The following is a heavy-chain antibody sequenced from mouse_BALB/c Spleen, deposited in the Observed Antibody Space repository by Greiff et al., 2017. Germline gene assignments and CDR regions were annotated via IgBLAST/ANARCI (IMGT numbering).Heavy chain of an antibody. CDR3: ARSHPTGMDYAMDY. V-gene: IGHV1-67*01. D-gene: IGHD4-1*01. CDR2: ISTYYGNT. CDR1: SYTFTDYA. J-gene: IGHJ4*01. Sequence: VQLQQSGPELVRPGVSVKISCKGSSYTFTDYAMHWVKQSHAKSLEWIGVISTYYGNTNYNQKFKGKATMTVDKSSSTAYMELARLTSEDSAVYYCARSHPTGMDYAMDYWGQGTSVTVSS.